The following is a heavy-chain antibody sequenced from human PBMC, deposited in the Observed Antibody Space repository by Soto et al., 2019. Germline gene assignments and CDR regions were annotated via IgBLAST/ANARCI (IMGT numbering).Heavy chain of an antibody. Sequence: SETLSLTCTVSGGSISSSSYYWGWIRQPPGKGLEWIGSIYYSGSTYYNPSLKSRVTISVDTSKNQFSLKLSSVTAADTAVYYCAGGGYDSGWFDPWGQGTLVTVSS. J-gene: IGHJ5*02. CDR2: IYYSGST. CDR3: AGGGYDSGWFDP. D-gene: IGHD5-12*01. V-gene: IGHV4-39*01. CDR1: GGSISSSSYY.